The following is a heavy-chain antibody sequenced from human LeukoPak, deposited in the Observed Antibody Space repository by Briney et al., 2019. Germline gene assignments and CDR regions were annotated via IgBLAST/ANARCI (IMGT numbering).Heavy chain of an antibody. CDR3: ARETTASGSPFDY. CDR1: GFTFSTYW. J-gene: IGHJ4*02. D-gene: IGHD6-19*01. Sequence: PGGSLRLSCAGSGFTFSTYWMSWVRQAPGKGLDWVANIKQDGTDKYYVDSVKGRFTISRDNAKNLLYLQMNSLRAEDTAVYYCARETTASGSPFDYWGQGTLVTVSS. V-gene: IGHV3-7*01. CDR2: IKQDGTDK.